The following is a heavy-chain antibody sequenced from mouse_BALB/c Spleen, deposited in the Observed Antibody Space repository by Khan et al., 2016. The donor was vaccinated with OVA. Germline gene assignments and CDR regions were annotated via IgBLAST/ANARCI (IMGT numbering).Heavy chain of an antibody. CDR1: GYTFTDYA. CDR3: ARSHSGFAY. Sequence: QVQLQQSGAELVRPGVSVKISCKGSGYTFTDYAMHWVKQSHAKSLEWIGVISTYYGDANYNQKFKGKVTMTVDKSSSTAYMELARLTSEDSAIYYYARSHSGFAYWGQGTLVTVS. V-gene: IGHV1S137*01. CDR2: ISTYYGDA. J-gene: IGHJ3*01.